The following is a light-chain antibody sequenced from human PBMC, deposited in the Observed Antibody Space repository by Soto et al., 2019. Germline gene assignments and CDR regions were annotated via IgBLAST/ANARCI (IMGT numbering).Light chain of an antibody. CDR2: STN. Sequence: QSALTQPPSGSGTPGQRVTISRSGSSSNIGSNTVNWYQQLPGTAPKLLIYSTNQRPSGRPDRFSGSKAGTSASLAISGLQSEDEADYYCTAWDDSLNGYAFGTGTKVTVL. CDR3: TAWDDSLNGYA. CDR1: SSNIGSNT. J-gene: IGLJ1*01. V-gene: IGLV1-44*01.